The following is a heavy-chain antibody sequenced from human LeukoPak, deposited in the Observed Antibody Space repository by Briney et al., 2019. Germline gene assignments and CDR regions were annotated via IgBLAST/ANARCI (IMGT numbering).Heavy chain of an antibody. V-gene: IGHV3-11*01. Sequence: GGSLRLSCAASGFTFSDYNMRWIRQAPGKGLEWVSSISRSGSTKYYADSVKGRFTISRDNAKNSLFLQMNSLRAEDTAVYYCASEAYYYDSSGYSAFDIWGQGTMVTVSS. CDR3: ASEAYYYDSSGYSAFDI. CDR1: GFTFSDYN. D-gene: IGHD3-22*01. J-gene: IGHJ3*02. CDR2: ISRSGSTK.